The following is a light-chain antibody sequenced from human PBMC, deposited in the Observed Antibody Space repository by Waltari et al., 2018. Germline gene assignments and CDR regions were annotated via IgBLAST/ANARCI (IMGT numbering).Light chain of an antibody. Sequence: ELVLTQSPATLSLSPGERATLSCRASQSVNNYLAWYQQKPGQAPGLLIYDASNRATGIPARFSGSGSGTDFTLTISSLEPEDFAVYYCQQRSNWPPALTFGGGTKVEIK. V-gene: IGKV3-11*01. J-gene: IGKJ4*01. CDR2: DAS. CDR3: QQRSNWPPALT. CDR1: QSVNNY.